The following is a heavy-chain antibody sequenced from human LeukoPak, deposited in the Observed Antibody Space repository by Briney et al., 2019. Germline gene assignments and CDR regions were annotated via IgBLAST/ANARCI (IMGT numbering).Heavy chain of an antibody. V-gene: IGHV3-7*03. J-gene: IGHJ4*02. CDR1: GFTFGDHA. CDR3: ARIIAVAGFDY. Sequence: GRSLRLSCTVSGFTFGDHAMSWVRQAPGKGLEWVANIKQDGSEKYYVDSVKGRFTISRDNAKNSLYLQMNSLRAEDTAVYYCARIIAVAGFDYWGQGTLVTVSS. D-gene: IGHD6-19*01. CDR2: IKQDGSEK.